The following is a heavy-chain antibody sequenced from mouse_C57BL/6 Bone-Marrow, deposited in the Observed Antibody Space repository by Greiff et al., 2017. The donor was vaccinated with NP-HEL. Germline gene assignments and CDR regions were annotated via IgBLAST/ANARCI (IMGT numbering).Heavy chain of an antibody. J-gene: IGHJ3*01. CDR3: AREDYGTPFAY. CDR1: GYTFTDYY. V-gene: IGHV1-26*01. Sequence: VQLQQSGPELVKPGASVKISCKASGYTFTDYYMNWVKQSHGKSLEWIGDINPNNGGTSYNQKFKGKATLTVDKSSSTAYMELRSLTSEDSAVYYCAREDYGTPFAYWGQGTLVTVSA. CDR2: INPNNGGT. D-gene: IGHD1-1*01.